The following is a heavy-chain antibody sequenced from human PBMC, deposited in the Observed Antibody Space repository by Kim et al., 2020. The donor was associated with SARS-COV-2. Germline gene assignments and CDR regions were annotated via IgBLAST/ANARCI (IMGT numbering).Heavy chain of an antibody. CDR2: IKQDGSEK. Sequence: GGSLRLSCAASGFTFSSYWMSWVRQAPGKGLEWVANIKQDGSEKYYVDSVKGRFTISRDNAKNSLYLQMNSLRAEDTAVYYCARDSSGQWANWFDPWGQGTLVTVSS. CDR1: GFTFSSYW. J-gene: IGHJ5*02. V-gene: IGHV3-7*03. CDR3: ARDSSGQWANWFDP. D-gene: IGHD3-22*01.